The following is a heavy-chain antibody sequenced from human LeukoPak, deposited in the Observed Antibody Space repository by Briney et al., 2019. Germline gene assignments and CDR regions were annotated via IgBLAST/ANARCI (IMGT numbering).Heavy chain of an antibody. CDR3: ARLETTVIYYFDY. D-gene: IGHD4-17*01. CDR1: GGSISSSNW. CDR2: IYHSGST. V-gene: IGHV4-4*02. Sequence: SETLSLTCAVSGGSISSSNWWSWVRQPPGKGLEWIGEIYHSGSTNYNPSLKSRVTISVDKSKNQFSLKLSSVTAADTAVYYCARLETTVIYYFDYWGQGTLVTVSS. J-gene: IGHJ4*02.